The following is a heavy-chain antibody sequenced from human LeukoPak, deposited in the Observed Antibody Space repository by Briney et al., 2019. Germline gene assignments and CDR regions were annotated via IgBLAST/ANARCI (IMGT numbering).Heavy chain of an antibody. CDR1: GYTFTSYG. V-gene: IGHV1-18*01. CDR3: ARVEGSDSHHWFEL. D-gene: IGHD2-21*02. Sequence: GASVSLSCKASGYTFTSYGMSWVRQAPGQGREWMGGISAYNGNTNYAQKLQGRVTMTTDKSTSTVYMELRSVRCDDTGVYYCARVEGSDSHHWFELWGQGTLVPVSS. CDR2: ISAYNGNT. J-gene: IGHJ5*02.